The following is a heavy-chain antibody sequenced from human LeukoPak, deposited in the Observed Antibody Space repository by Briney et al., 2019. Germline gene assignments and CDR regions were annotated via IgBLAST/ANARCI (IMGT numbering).Heavy chain of an antibody. CDR2: IYYSGST. J-gene: IGHJ4*02. CDR1: RGSIGSSSYY. D-gene: IGHD6-6*01. V-gene: IGHV4-39*01. Sequence: SETLSLTCTVSRGSIGSSSYYWGWIRQPPGKGLEWIGSIYYSGSTYYNPSLKSRVTISVDTSKNQFSLKLSSVTAADTAVYYCARLVEYSSSSGYFDYWGQGTLVTVSS. CDR3: ARLVEYSSSSGYFDY.